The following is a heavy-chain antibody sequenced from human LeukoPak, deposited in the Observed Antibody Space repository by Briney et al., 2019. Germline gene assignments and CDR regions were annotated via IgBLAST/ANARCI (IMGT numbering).Heavy chain of an antibody. CDR3: ARETVVPAAITSLPDY. D-gene: IGHD2-2*01. Sequence: NPGGSLRLSCVASGFTFSTSGMHWVRQAPGKGLEWVGRNRNKANNYTPEYAASVKGRFTISRDDSKNSLYLQMNSLKTEDTAVYYCARETVVPAAITSLPDYWGQGTLVTVSS. V-gene: IGHV3-72*01. CDR1: GFTFSTSG. CDR2: NRNKANNYTP. J-gene: IGHJ4*02.